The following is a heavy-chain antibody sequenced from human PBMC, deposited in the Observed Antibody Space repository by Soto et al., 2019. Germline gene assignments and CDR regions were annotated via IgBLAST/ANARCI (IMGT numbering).Heavy chain of an antibody. CDR3: AHSDSGDYYFNY. Sequence: QITLKESGPPLVKPTQTLTLTCTFSGFLLSSSGVGVGWIRQSPGKALEWLALIYWDDDKRYSPSLKTRLTITKDTSKNQVVLTMTNMDPADTATYYCAHSDSGDYYFNYWGQGTLVTVSS. CDR2: IYWDDDK. J-gene: IGHJ4*02. D-gene: IGHD4-17*01. CDR1: GFLLSSSGVG. V-gene: IGHV2-5*02.